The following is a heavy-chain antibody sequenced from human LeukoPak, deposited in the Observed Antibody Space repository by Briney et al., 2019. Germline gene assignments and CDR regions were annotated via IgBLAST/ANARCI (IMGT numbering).Heavy chain of an antibody. V-gene: IGHV3-9*01. CDR1: AFIFDDYA. Sequence: GGSLRPSCSASAFIFDDYAMHWVRQAPGKGLEWVSGISWNSGGIGYADSVKGRFTISRDNAKNSLYLQMNSLRAEDTALYYCTKDRRYSYGSGDAFDFWGQGTIVTVSS. CDR2: ISWNSGGI. D-gene: IGHD5-18*01. J-gene: IGHJ3*01. CDR3: TKDRRYSYGSGDAFDF.